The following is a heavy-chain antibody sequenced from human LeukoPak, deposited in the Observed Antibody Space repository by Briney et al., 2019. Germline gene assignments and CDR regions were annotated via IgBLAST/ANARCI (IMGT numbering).Heavy chain of an antibody. CDR1: GFTFNIYA. CDR3: VPYAFDI. J-gene: IGHJ3*02. CDR2: IRYDGSEN. V-gene: IGHV3-30*02. Sequence: GGSLRLSCAASGFTFNIYAMHWVRQAPGKGLEWVAFIRYDGSENYYADSVKGRFTISRDNSKNTLYLQMDSLRVDDTAVYYCVPYAFDIWGQGTMVTVSS.